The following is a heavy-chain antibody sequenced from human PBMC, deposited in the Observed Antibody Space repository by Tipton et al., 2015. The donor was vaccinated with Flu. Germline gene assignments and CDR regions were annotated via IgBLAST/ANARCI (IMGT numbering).Heavy chain of an antibody. Sequence: LTCTVSGGSVSPYYWNWVRQSPGKGLEWIGYIYYRGTTGYNPSLKSRVTISVDTSKNQVSLKLTSVTAADTAVYYCARDLVQDYRDQYFGMDVWGQGTTVTVSS. CDR1: GGSVSPYY. D-gene: IGHD4-11*01. V-gene: IGHV4-59*02. J-gene: IGHJ6*02. CDR3: ARDLVQDYRDQYFGMDV. CDR2: IYYRGTT.